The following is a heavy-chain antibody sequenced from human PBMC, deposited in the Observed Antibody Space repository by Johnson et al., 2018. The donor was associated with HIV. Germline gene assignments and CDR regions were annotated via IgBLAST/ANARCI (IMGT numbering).Heavy chain of an antibody. CDR1: GFTFSSYA. CDR3: ATDGPCSTSWYCTFDI. Sequence: QMQLVESGGGVVQPGRSLRLSCAASGFTFSSYAMHWVRQAPGKGLEWVAVISYDGSNKYYADSVKGRFTISRDNSKNTVYLQMNSLRADDTAVYYCATDGPCSTSWYCTFDIWGQGTMVTVSS. CDR2: ISYDGSNK. V-gene: IGHV3-30*04. J-gene: IGHJ3*02. D-gene: IGHD6-13*01.